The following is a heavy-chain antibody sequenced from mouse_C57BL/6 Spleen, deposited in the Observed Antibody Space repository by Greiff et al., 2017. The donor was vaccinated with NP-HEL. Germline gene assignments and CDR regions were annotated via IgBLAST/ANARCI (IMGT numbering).Heavy chain of an antibody. D-gene: IGHD1-1*01. J-gene: IGHJ2*01. V-gene: IGHV5-6*01. CDR3: ARLITTVVEDY. CDR1: GFTFSSYG. CDR2: ISSGGSYT. Sequence: DVHLVESGGDLVKPGGSLKLSCAASGFTFSSYGMSWVRQTPDKRLEWVATISSGGSYTYYPDSVKGRFTISRDNAKNTLYLQMSSLKSEDTAMYYCARLITTVVEDYWGQGTTLTVSS.